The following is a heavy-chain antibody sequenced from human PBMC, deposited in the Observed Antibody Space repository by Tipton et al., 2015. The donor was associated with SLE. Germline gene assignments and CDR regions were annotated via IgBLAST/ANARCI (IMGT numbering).Heavy chain of an antibody. CDR3: AREGNTGTLDAFDI. CDR1: GFTFSSYS. Sequence: GSLRLSCAASGFTFSSYSMNWVRQAPGKGLEWVSSISSSCSYIYYADSLKGRFTISRDNAKNSLYLQMNSLRAEDTAVYYCAREGNTGTLDAFDIWGQGTMVIVSS. CDR2: ISSSCSYI. V-gene: IGHV3-21*01. J-gene: IGHJ3*02. D-gene: IGHD1-1*01.